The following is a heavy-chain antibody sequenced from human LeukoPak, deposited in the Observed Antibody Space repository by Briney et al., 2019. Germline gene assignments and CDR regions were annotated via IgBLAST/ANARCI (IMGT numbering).Heavy chain of an antibody. J-gene: IGHJ4*02. CDR1: SESFSGYF. CDR3: ARRGLGYCSSTSCYHRKYYFDY. V-gene: IGHV4-34*01. D-gene: IGHD2-2*01. CDR2: INYSGST. Sequence: SETLSLTCAIYSESFSGYFWSWVRQPPGKGLEWIGEINYSGSTNYNPSLKSRVTISVDTSKNQFSLKLSSVTAADTAVYYCARRGLGYCSSTSCYHRKYYFDYWGQGTLVTVSS.